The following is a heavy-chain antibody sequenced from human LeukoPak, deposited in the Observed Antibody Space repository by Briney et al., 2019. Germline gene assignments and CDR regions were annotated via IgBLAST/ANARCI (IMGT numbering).Heavy chain of an antibody. CDR1: GITLSNYG. Sequence: GGSLRLSCVVSGITLSNYGMSWVRQAPGKGLEWVAGISGSGGSTNYADSVKGRFTISRDNPKNTLYLQMNSLRAEDTAVYFCAKRGVVIRVILVGFHKEAYYFDSWGQGALVTVSS. CDR3: AKRGVVIRVILVGFHKEAYYFDS. D-gene: IGHD3-22*01. J-gene: IGHJ4*02. V-gene: IGHV3-23*01. CDR2: ISGSGGST.